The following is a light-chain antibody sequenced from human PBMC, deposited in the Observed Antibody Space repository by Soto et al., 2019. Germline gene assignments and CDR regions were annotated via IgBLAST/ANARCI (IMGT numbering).Light chain of an antibody. CDR1: QTIGTS. Sequence: IQMTQSPSSLSASIGDRVTITCRASQTIGTSLHWYQQKPGKAPKLLIYGIFNLHGGVPSRFSFDRSGTDFVLTMSTVHPYDLAVNICQRRYSTPPTFGQGAEVEMK. CDR3: QRRYSTPPT. CDR2: GIF. J-gene: IGKJ2*01. V-gene: IGKV1-39*01.